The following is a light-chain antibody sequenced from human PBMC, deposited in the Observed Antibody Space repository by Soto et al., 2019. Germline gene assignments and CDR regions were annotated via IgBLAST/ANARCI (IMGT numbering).Light chain of an antibody. CDR2: AAF. Sequence: DIQMTQSPSSVSASVGDRVTISCRASEDINSHLAWYQQKPGNAPKLLIYAAFILQSGVPSRFSGYGSGTDFTLSISSLQPEDFATYYCQQADSFPITFGQGTRLEIK. CDR3: QQADSFPIT. CDR1: EDINSH. V-gene: IGKV1-12*01. J-gene: IGKJ5*01.